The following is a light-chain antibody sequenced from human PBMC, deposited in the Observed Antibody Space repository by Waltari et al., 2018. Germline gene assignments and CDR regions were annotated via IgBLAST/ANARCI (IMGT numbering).Light chain of an antibody. CDR1: NSDIGGYNY. J-gene: IGLJ2*01. V-gene: IGLV2-14*03. CDR2: DVR. CDR3: CSYTSRSTVV. Sequence: QSALTQPASVSGSPGQSITVSCTGANSDIGGYNYVSWYQHHPGKAPSLVLFDVRQRPSGVSDRFSGSKSGNTASLTISGLQAEDEADYYCCSYTSRSTVVFGGGTKVTVL.